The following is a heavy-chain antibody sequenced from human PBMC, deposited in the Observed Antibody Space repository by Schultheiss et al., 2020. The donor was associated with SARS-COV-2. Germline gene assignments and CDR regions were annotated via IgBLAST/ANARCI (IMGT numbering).Heavy chain of an antibody. CDR3: ATARLASRSYGMDV. Sequence: GGSLRLSCKGSGYSFTSYWISWVRQMPGKGLEWMGRIDPSDSYTNYSPSFQGHVTISADKSISTAYLQWSSLKASDTAMYYCATARLASRSYGMDVWGQGTTVTVSS. CDR2: IDPSDSYT. V-gene: IGHV5-10-1*01. CDR1: GYSFTSYW. D-gene: IGHD5-12*01. J-gene: IGHJ6*02.